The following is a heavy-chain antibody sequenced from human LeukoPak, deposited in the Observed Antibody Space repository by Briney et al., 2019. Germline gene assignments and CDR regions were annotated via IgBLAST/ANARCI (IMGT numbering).Heavy chain of an antibody. D-gene: IGHD3-22*01. V-gene: IGHV1-18*01. Sequence: GASVKVSCKASGYTFTSYAMNWVRQAPGQGLEWMGWINTYIGNTNYAQKFQGRVTVTTDTSTSTAYMELRSLRSDDTAVYYCARDDYYDSSGYYTLWGQGTLVTVSS. CDR1: GYTFTSYA. CDR2: INTYIGNT. CDR3: ARDDYYDSSGYYTL. J-gene: IGHJ1*01.